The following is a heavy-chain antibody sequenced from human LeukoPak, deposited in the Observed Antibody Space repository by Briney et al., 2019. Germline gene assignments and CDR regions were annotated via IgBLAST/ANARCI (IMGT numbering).Heavy chain of an antibody. J-gene: IGHJ6*03. D-gene: IGHD3-16*01. Sequence: SETLSLTCTVSGGSISRYYWSWIRQPPGKGLEWVGEIYYSGSTNYNPSLKSRVTISVDTSKNQFSLKLSSVTAADTAVYYCARETSQKGAHYMDVWGKGTTVTISS. CDR1: GGSISRYY. CDR3: ARETSQKGAHYMDV. CDR2: IYYSGST. V-gene: IGHV4-59*01.